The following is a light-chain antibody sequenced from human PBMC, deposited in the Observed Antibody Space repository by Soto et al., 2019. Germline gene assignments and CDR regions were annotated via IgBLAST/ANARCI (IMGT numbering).Light chain of an antibody. CDR1: SSDVGAYKY. J-gene: IGLJ1*01. CDR2: EVS. Sequence: QSALTQPASVFGSPGQSIAISCTGTSSDVGAYKYVSWYQQQPGKAPKLMIYEVSNRPSGVSNRFSGSKSGNTASLTISGLQAEDEADYYCNSYTSTSTLVFGSGTKLSVL. V-gene: IGLV2-14*01. CDR3: NSYTSTSTLV.